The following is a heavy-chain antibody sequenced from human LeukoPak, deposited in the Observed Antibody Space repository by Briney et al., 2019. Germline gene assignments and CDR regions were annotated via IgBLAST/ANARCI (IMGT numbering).Heavy chain of an antibody. CDR2: FDPEDGKT. Sequence: ASVKVSCKVSGYTLSDLSMHWVRQAPGKGLEWLGGFDPEDGKTIYARKLQGRVTVTEDSSTDTAYMELTSLRSEDTAVYYCATDRDGTTYFDYWGQGTLVTVSS. CDR3: ATDRDGTTYFDY. V-gene: IGHV1-24*01. D-gene: IGHD1-1*01. J-gene: IGHJ4*02. CDR1: GYTLSDLS.